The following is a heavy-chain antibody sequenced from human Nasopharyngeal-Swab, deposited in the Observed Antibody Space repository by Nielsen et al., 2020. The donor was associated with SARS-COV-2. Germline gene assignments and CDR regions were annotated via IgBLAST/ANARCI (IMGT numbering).Heavy chain of an antibody. V-gene: IGHV1-46*01. CDR1: GKTFTSYY. CDR2: INPSGGST. D-gene: IGHD2-21*02. Sequence: AAGKGSWKASGKTFTSYYMHWVRKAPGQGLEWMGIINPSGGSTSYAQKFQGRVTMTRDTSTSTVYMELSSLRSEDTAVYYCARYGGDASYYGMDVWGQGTTVTVSS. J-gene: IGHJ6*02. CDR3: ARYGGDASYYGMDV.